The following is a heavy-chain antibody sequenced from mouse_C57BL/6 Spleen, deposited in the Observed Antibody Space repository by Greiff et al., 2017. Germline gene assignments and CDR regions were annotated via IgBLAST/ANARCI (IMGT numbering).Heavy chain of an antibody. V-gene: IGHV1-55*01. D-gene: IGHD1-1*01. J-gene: IGHJ1*03. CDR3: AGVTTVVAPHWCVDV. CDR2: IYPGSGST. CDR1: GYNFTSYW. Sequence: VQLQQSGAELVKPGASVKMSCKASGYNFTSYWITWVKQRPGQGLEWIGDIYPGSGSTTYNEKFKSKATLSVDTSSSKAYMQLSSLTSEDSAVYYCAGVTTVVAPHWCVDVWGTGTTVTVSS.